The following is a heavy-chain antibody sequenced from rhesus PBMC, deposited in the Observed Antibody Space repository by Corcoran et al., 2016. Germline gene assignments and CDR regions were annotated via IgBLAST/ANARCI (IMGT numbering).Heavy chain of an antibody. CDR1: GASIRNYW. CDR2: CDGNVGGT. Sequence: QVQLQESGPGLVKPCETLSLTCAVSGASIRNYWWSWIRQSPGKGLQWIAECDGNVGGTFSKSRLKMGVSISKDGSKNQFSLNLGSLTDADTAVYYGTRGGDSYSYMFDQWGQGVPVTVSS. J-gene: IGHJ4*01. D-gene: IGHD3-16*01. CDR3: TRGGDSYSYMFDQ. V-gene: IGHV4-80*01.